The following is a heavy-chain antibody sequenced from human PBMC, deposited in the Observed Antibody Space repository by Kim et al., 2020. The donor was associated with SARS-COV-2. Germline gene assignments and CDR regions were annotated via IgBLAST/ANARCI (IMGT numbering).Heavy chain of an antibody. CDR1: GYTFSNYW. Sequence: GESLKISCKASGYTFSNYWIGWVRQMPGQGLEWMGIIYPGDSDTEYNPSFEGQVTITADESISTAYLQWNSLTASDSAKYYCARHIAVIGKNGYFDSWGQGNPVTLS. V-gene: IGHV5-51*01. CDR3: ARHIAVIGKNGYFDS. D-gene: IGHD6-19*01. J-gene: IGHJ4*02. CDR2: IYPGDSDT.